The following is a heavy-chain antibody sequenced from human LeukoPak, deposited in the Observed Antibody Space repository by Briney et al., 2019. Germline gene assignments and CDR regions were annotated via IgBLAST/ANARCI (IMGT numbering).Heavy chain of an antibody. J-gene: IGHJ4*02. CDR1: GYTFISYA. CDR2: INAGNGNT. D-gene: IGHD2-2*01. V-gene: IGHV1-3*01. CDR3: AKGPLRGTAAAIDY. Sequence: ASVNVSCKASGYTFISYAIHWVRQAPGQRLEWMGWINAGNGNTKYSQKFQGRVTITRDTSATTAYMELSSLISEDTAVYYCAKGPLRGTAAAIDYWGQGTLVTVSS.